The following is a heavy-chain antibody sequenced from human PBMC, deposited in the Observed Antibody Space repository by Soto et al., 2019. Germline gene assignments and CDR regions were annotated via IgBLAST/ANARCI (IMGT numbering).Heavy chain of an antibody. Sequence: SVKVSCKASGCTFNNYPITCARQAPGEGLKLMGGSIPICGTANYAQKFQGRVTISVDESTSTAYMAMSSVRSEDTAVYYCARGRGYSGDDHYYYFDMDVWGQGTTVTVSS. CDR3: ARGRGYSGDDHYYYFDMDV. D-gene: IGHD5-12*01. CDR1: GCTFNNYP. J-gene: IGHJ6*02. V-gene: IGHV1-69*01. CDR2: SIPICGTA.